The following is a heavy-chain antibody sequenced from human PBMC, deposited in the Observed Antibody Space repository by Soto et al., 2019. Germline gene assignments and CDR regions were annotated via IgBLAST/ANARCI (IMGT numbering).Heavy chain of an antibody. CDR3: AKVKWELLPAHLFFHY. D-gene: IGHD1-26*01. V-gene: IGHV3-23*01. Sequence: GGSLRLSCAASGFTFSSYAMSWVRQAPGKGLEWVSAISGSGGSTYYADSVKGRFTISRDNSKNTLYLQMNSLRAEDTAVYYCAKVKWELLPAHLFFHYWGQGTLVTVSS. CDR2: ISGSGGST. CDR1: GFTFSSYA. J-gene: IGHJ4*02.